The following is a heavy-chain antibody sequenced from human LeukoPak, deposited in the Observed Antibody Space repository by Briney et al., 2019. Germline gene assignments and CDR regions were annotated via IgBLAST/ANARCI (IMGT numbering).Heavy chain of an antibody. CDR3: ATDTYYYDSSGYPFTPAALGY. V-gene: IGHV3-66*02. CDR2: IYSGGST. J-gene: IGHJ4*02. CDR1: GFTFSSYE. Sequence: GGSLRLSCAASGFTFSSYEMNWVRQAPGKGLEWVSVIYSGGSTYYADSVKGRFTISRDNSKNTLYLQMNSLRAEDTAVYYCATDTYYYDSSGYPFTPAALGYWGQGTLVTVSS. D-gene: IGHD3-22*01.